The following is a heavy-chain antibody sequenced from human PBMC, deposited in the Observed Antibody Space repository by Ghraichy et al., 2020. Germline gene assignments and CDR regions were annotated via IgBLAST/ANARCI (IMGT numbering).Heavy chain of an antibody. D-gene: IGHD3-3*01. CDR2: IYYSGST. J-gene: IGHJ4*02. CDR1: GGSISSSSYY. V-gene: IGHV4-39*01. Sequence: SETLSLTCTVSGGSISSSSYYWGWIRQPPGKGLEWIGSIYYSGSTYYNPSLKSRVTISVDTSKNQFSLKLSSVTAADTAVYYCARYGYYHTTPTEFDYWGQGTLVTVSS. CDR3: ARYGYYHTTPTEFDY.